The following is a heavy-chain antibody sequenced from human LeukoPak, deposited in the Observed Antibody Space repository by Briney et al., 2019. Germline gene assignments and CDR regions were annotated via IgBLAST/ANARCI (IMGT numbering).Heavy chain of an antibody. Sequence: GALRPFCSASGFHFYSFAIGLVRPAPGKGVGGVSAISGSGGSTYYADSVKGRFTISRDNSKNTLYLQMNSLRAEDTAVYYCAKDSGQWLVLNLIYWGQGTLVTVSS. CDR3: AKDSGQWLVLNLIY. J-gene: IGHJ4*02. V-gene: IGHV3-23*01. CDR1: GFHFYSFA. CDR2: ISGSGGST. D-gene: IGHD6-19*01.